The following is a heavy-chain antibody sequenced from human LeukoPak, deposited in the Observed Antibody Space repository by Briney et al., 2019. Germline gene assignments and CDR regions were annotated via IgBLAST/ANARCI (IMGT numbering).Heavy chain of an antibody. J-gene: IGHJ4*02. CDR2: IYPGDSYT. D-gene: IGHD3-22*01. CDR3: ARSNYYDSYTNY. V-gene: IGHV5-51*01. CDR1: GYRFTTYW. Sequence: KPGESLKISCKGSGYRFTTYWIAWVRQMPGKGREWMGIIYPGDSYTRYSPSFQGQVTISADKSISTAYLQWSSLKASDTAMYYCARSNYYDSYTNYWGQGTLVTVSS.